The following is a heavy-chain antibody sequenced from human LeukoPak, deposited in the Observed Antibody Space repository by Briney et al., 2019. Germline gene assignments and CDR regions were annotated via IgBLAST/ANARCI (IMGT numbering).Heavy chain of an antibody. V-gene: IGHV3-23*01. Sequence: GGSLRLSCAASGFTFSSYSMNWVRQAPGKGLEWVSLLSGSTGTTYYADSVKGRFSISRDNSKNTVYLQMNSLRVEDTAVYYCAKGPVSAIVGVTTLDYWGQGTLVTVSS. CDR3: AKGPVSAIVGVTTLDY. J-gene: IGHJ4*02. CDR2: LSGSTGTT. D-gene: IGHD1-26*01. CDR1: GFTFSSYS.